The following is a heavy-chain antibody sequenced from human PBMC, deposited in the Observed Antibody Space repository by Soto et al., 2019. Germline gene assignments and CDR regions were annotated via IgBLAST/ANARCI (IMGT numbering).Heavy chain of an antibody. J-gene: IGHJ6*02. V-gene: IGHV1-2*02. CDR1: GYTFTGYY. CDR2: INPNSGGT. CDR3: ARSRAATGGMDV. Sequence: QVQLVQSGAEVKKPGASVKVSCKASGYTFTGYYMHWVRQAPGQGLEWMGWINPNSGGTNYAQKFQGRVTMTRDTSISTAYMELXXLXXXXXXXXXXARSRAATGGMDVWGQXTT.